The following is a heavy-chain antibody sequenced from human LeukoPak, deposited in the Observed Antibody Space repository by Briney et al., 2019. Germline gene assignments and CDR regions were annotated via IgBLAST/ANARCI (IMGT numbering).Heavy chain of an antibody. CDR1: GFTFSNYG. V-gene: IGHV3-33*01. Sequence: GRSLRLSCAGSGFTFSNYGMNWVRQAPGKGLEWVAVIWYDGSNKYYADSVKGRFTISRDNSKNTVYPQMNSLRAEDTAVYYCARLGSKWSFDYWGQGTQVTVSS. CDR2: IWYDGSNK. CDR3: ARLGSKWSFDY. J-gene: IGHJ4*02. D-gene: IGHD2-15*01.